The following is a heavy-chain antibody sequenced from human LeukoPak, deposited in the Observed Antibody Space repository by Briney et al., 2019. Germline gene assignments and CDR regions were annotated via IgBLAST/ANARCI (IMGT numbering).Heavy chain of an antibody. CDR1: EITVGTHY. Sequence: GGPLRLSGAASEITVGTHYMNWVRQAPGKGLEAVSIIYSGATTYYADSVKGRFTISRDTSKNTVSLQMSSIRAEDTAVYFCARVGDHFHWNLDLWGRGTLVTVSS. J-gene: IGHJ2*01. CDR2: IYSGATT. D-gene: IGHD3-3*02. CDR3: ARVGDHFHWNLDL. V-gene: IGHV3-53*01.